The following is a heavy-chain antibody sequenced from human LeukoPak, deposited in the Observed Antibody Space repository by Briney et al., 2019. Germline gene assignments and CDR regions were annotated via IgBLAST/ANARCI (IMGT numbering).Heavy chain of an antibody. CDR3: AKDLGDSSGYYDDAAFDI. CDR2: ISGSGGST. D-gene: IGHD3-22*01. V-gene: IGHV3-23*01. Sequence: GGSLRLSCAASGFTFSSYAMSWVRQAPGKGLEWVSAISGSGGSTYYADSVKGRFTISRDNSKNTLYLRMNSLRAEDTAVYYCAKDLGDSSGYYDDAAFDIWGQGTMVTVSS. J-gene: IGHJ3*02. CDR1: GFTFSSYA.